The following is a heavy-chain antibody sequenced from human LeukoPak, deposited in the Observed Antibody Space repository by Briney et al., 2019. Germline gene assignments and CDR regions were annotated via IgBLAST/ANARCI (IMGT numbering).Heavy chain of an antibody. V-gene: IGHV3-21*01. Sequence: GGSLRLSCAASGFTFSNAWMSWVRQAPGKGLEWVSSISSSSSYIYYADSVKGRFTISRDNAKNSLYLQMNSLRAEDTAVYYCARSLLGAYYFDYWGQGTLVTVSS. CDR2: ISSSSSYI. D-gene: IGHD4/OR15-4a*01. J-gene: IGHJ4*02. CDR1: GFTFSNAW. CDR3: ARSLLGAYYFDY.